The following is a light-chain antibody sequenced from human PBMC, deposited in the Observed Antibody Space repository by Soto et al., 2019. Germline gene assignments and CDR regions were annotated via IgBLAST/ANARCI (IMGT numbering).Light chain of an antibody. CDR3: CSYAGSSTSVV. J-gene: IGLJ2*01. CDR1: SSDVGSYNL. CDR2: EGS. Sequence: QSPLTQPASVSGSPGQSITISCTGTSSDVGSYNLVSWYQQHPGKAPKLMIYEGSKRPSGVSNRFSGSKSGNTASLTISGLQAEDVADYYCCSYAGSSTSVVFGGGTKLTVL. V-gene: IGLV2-23*01.